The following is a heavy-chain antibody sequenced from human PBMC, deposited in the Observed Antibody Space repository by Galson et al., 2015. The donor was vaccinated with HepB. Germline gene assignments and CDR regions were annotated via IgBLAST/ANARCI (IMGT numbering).Heavy chain of an antibody. CDR2: INPNSGGT. D-gene: IGHD4-17*01. V-gene: IGHV1-2*06. CDR1: GYTFTGYY. J-gene: IGHJ5*02. Sequence: SCKASGYTFTGYYMHWVRQAPGQGLEWMGRINPNSGGTDYVHKFQGRVTMTRDTSISTAYMELSRLRSDDTAVYYCARDNGDNWFDPWGQGTLVTVSS. CDR3: ARDNGDNWFDP.